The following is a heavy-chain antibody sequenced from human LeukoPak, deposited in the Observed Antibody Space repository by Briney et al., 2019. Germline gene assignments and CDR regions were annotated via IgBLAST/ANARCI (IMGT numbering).Heavy chain of an antibody. J-gene: IGHJ3*02. D-gene: IGHD3-22*01. CDR3: ASDQTDYYDSSGYLRADAFDI. CDR2: INHSGST. V-gene: IGHV4-34*01. Sequence: PSETLSLICAVYGGSFSGYYWSWIRQPPGKGLEWIGEINHSGSTNYNPSLKSRVTISVDTSKNQFSLKLSSVTAADTAVYYCASDQTDYYDSSGYLRADAFDIWGQGTMVTVSS. CDR1: GGSFSGYY.